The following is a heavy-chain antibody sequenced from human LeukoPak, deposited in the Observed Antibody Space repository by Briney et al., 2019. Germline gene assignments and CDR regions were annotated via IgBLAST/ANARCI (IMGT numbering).Heavy chain of an antibody. CDR2: INPNSGGT. CDR1: GYTFTGYY. V-gene: IGHV1-2*02. Sequence: ASVKVSCKASGYTFTGYYMHWVRQAPGQGLEWMGWINPNSGGTNYAQKFQGGVTMTRDTSISTAYMELSRLRSDDTAVYYCARVSWAYSSSYYFDYWGQGTLVTVSS. J-gene: IGHJ4*02. D-gene: IGHD6-6*01. CDR3: ARVSWAYSSSYYFDY.